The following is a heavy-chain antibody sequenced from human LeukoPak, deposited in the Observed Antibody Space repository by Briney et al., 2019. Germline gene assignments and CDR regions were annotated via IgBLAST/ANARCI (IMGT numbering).Heavy chain of an antibody. V-gene: IGHV3-23*01. Sequence: GGSLRLSCAVSGFTFTTYAMSWVRQAPGKGLEWVSAISGRGGSTFYADSVKGRFTISRDNSKNMLYLQMSSLRAEDTALYYCARDSSGSSSDYYPLGYWGQGTLVTVSS. J-gene: IGHJ4*02. CDR3: ARDSSGSSSDYYPLGY. CDR1: GFTFTTYA. D-gene: IGHD3-22*01. CDR2: ISGRGGST.